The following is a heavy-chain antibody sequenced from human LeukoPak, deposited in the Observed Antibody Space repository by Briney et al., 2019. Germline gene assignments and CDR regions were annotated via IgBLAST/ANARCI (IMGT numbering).Heavy chain of an antibody. V-gene: IGHV4-59*01. D-gene: IGHD2-2*01. CDR2: ISYSGST. CDR1: GGSISSYY. J-gene: IGHJ4*02. Sequence: SETLSLTCTVSGGSISSYYWSWIRQPPGKGLEWIGYISYSGSTSYNPSLKSRVTISVDTSKNQFSLKLSSVTAADTAVYYCARTQARQLHDYWGQGTLVTVSS. CDR3: ARTQARQLHDY.